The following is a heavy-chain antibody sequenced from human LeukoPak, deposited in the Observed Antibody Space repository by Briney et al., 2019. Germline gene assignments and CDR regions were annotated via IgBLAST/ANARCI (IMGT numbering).Heavy chain of an antibody. D-gene: IGHD5-12*01. Sequence: PSQTLSLTCTVSGGSISSGSYYWSWIRQPAGKGLEWIGRIYTSGSTNYNPSLKSRVTISVDTSKNQFSLKLSSVTAADTAVYYCARGGSGYHFDYWGQGTLVTASS. CDR3: ARGGSGYHFDY. J-gene: IGHJ4*02. CDR2: IYTSGST. CDR1: GGSISSGSYY. V-gene: IGHV4-61*02.